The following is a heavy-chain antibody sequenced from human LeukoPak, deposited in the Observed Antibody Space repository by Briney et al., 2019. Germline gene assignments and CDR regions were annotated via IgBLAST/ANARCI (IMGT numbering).Heavy chain of an antibody. D-gene: IGHD2-15*01. CDR2: IKSKTDGGTT. V-gene: IGHV3-15*01. CDR3: TTVDSSHDCSGGSCHYYYYRDV. Sequence: GGSLRLSCAASGFTFSNAWMSWVRQAPGKGLEWVGRIKSKTDGGTTDYAAPVKGRFTISRDDSKNTLYLQMNSLKTEDTAVYYCTTVDSSHDCSGGSCHYYYYRDVWGKGTTVTISS. J-gene: IGHJ6*03. CDR1: GFTFSNAW.